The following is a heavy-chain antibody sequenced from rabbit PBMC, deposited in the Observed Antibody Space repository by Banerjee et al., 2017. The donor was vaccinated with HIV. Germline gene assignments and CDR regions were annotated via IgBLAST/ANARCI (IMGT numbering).Heavy chain of an antibody. V-gene: IGHV1S45*01. CDR2: IYAGSSGST. J-gene: IGHJ4*01. Sequence: QEQLEESGGDLVKPEGSLTLTCTASGFSFSRSYWICWVRQAPGKGLEWIACIYAGSSGSTYYASWAKGRFTISKTSSTTVTLQMTSLTAADTATYFCARDRDTYGYAGYGYANGYYFNLWGQGTLVTVS. CDR3: ARDRDTYGYAGYGYANGYYFNL. CDR1: GFSFSRSYW. D-gene: IGHD6-1*01.